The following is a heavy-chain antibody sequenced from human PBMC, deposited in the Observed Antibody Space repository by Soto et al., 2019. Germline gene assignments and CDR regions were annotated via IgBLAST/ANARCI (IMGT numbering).Heavy chain of an antibody. D-gene: IGHD5-18*01. CDR1: GFTFSDYY. Sequence: PGGSLRLSCVASGFTFSDYYMNWVRQAPGKGLEWVSDISSMSTYSKYADSVKGRFTISRDNAKKSLYLQMTSLRAEDTAVYYCARGGDTALALYGMDVWGQGTTVTAP. J-gene: IGHJ6*02. CDR3: ARGGDTALALYGMDV. V-gene: IGHV3-11*06. CDR2: ISSMSTYS.